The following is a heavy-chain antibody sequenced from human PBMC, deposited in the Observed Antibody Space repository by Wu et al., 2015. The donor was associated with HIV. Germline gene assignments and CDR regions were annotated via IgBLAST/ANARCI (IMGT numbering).Heavy chain of an antibody. V-gene: IGHV1-18*01. CDR2: ISAYNGNT. CDR1: GGTFSKSG. CDR3: ARWFGYCSGGSCYLPDY. Sequence: QVQLVQSGAEIKKPGSSVKVSCKASGGTFSKSGFTWVRQAPGQGLEWMGRISAYNGNTNYAQKLQGRVTMTTDTSTSTAYMELRSLRSDDTAVYYCARWFGYCSGGSCYLPDYWGQGTLVTVSS. D-gene: IGHD2-15*01. J-gene: IGHJ4*02.